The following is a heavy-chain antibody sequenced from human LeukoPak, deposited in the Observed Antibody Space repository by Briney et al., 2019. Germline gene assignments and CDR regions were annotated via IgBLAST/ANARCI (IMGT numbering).Heavy chain of an antibody. CDR1: GFTFSSYW. J-gene: IGHJ4*02. CDR3: ARDRGYSSFDY. Sequence: GGSLRLSCAASGFTFSSYWMSWVRQAPGKGLEWVANINQDVSETNYVDSVKGRFTISRDNAKNSLYLQMTSLRVEDTAVYYCARDRGYSSFDYWGQGTLVTVSS. CDR2: INQDVSET. D-gene: IGHD4-23*01. V-gene: IGHV3-7*01.